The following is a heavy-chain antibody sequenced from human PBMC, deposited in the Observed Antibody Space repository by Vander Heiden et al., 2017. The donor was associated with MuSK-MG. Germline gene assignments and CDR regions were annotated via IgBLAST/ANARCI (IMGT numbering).Heavy chain of an antibody. J-gene: IGHJ5*02. CDR1: GYTSNPYA. D-gene: IGHD2-21*01. V-gene: IGHV1-3*01. Sequence: QVQLVQSGAEVKKPGATVKVSCKASGYTSNPYAMQWVRQAPGIRLEWMAWINVGNGETRYSQNFKGRVAITRDTSASTVYMELGSLTSEDTAVYYCARDREVASAPFDPWGQGTLVTVSS. CDR2: INVGNGET. CDR3: ARDREVASAPFDP.